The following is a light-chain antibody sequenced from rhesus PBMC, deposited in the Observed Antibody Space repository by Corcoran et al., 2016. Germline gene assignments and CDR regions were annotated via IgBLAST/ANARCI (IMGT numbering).Light chain of an antibody. CDR1: QNVNNF. Sequence: DIQMTQSPSSLSASVGDRVTITCRASQNVNNFLNWYQQKPGKAPELLIYKASTLQSGVPSRFSGSGPGTDYTFPISSLQPEDVATYYCQHTYSTPFSFGQGTKVEI. V-gene: IGKV1-74*01. J-gene: IGKJ2*01. CDR3: QHTYSTPFS. CDR2: KAS.